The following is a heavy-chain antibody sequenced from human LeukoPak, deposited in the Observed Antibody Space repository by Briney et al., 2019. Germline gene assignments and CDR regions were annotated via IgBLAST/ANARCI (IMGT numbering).Heavy chain of an antibody. V-gene: IGHV1-8*01. CDR1: GYTFTSYD. D-gene: IGHD3-3*01. CDR3: ARGKILIFFGVVPPRVYGMDV. J-gene: IGHJ6*02. CDR2: MNPNSGNT. Sequence: ASVKVSCKASGYTFTSYDINWVRQATGQGLEWMGWMNPNSGNTGYAQKFQGRVTMTRNTSISTAYMELSSLRSEDTAVYYCARGKILIFFGVVPPRVYGMDVWGQGTTVTVSS.